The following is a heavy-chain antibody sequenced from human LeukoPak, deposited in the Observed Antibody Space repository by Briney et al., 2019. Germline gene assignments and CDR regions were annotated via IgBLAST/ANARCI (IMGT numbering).Heavy chain of an antibody. CDR3: AKWGVNYRADY. CDR1: RFIFNSYA. Sequence: GGSLRLSCAASRFIFNSYAMSWVRQDPGKRLEWVSAISGSGGSTYYADSVKGRFTISRDNSKNTLYLQMNSLRAEDTAVYYCAKWGVNYRADYWGQGTMVTVSS. V-gene: IGHV3-23*01. D-gene: IGHD3-16*01. J-gene: IGHJ4*02. CDR2: ISGSGGST.